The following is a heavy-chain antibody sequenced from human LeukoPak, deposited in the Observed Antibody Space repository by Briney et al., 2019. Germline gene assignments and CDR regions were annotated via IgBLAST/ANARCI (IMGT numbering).Heavy chain of an antibody. CDR1: GYTFTGYY. V-gene: IGHV1-2*02. J-gene: IGHJ4*02. D-gene: IGHD3-3*01. Sequence: ASVKVSCTASGYTFTGYYMHWVRQAPGQGLEWMGWINPNSGGTNYAQKFQGRVTMTRDTSISTAYMELSRLRSDDTAVYYCARVTRFLEWLSTPYYFDYWGQGTLVTVSS. CDR3: ARVTRFLEWLSTPYYFDY. CDR2: INPNSGGT.